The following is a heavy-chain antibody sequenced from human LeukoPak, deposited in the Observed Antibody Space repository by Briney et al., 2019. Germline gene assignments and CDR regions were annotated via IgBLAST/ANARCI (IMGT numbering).Heavy chain of an antibody. CDR2: IHHSGST. CDR1: SGSLSGYS. CDR3: TRQSGTVTPIVY. J-gene: IGHJ4*02. Sequence: PSETLSLTCAVSSGSLSGYSWGWISQAPGKGLDWIGEIHHSGSTTYNSSLKNRVTISLDKPRSQFSLILTSVTAADTAVYYCTRQSGTVTPIVYWGQGILVTVSS. V-gene: IGHV4-34*01. D-gene: IGHD4-17*01.